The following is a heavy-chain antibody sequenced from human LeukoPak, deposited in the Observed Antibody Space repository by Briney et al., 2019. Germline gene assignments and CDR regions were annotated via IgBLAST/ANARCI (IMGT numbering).Heavy chain of an antibody. CDR3: ARERIGFGELYVDY. J-gene: IGHJ4*02. CDR1: GFTFSSYG. V-gene: IGHV3-30*03. Sequence: GGSLRLSCAASGFTFSSYGMHWVRQAPGKGLEWVAVISYDGSNKYYADSVKGRFTISRDNSKNTLYLQMNSLRAEDTAVYYCARERIGFGELYVDYWGQGTLVTVSS. CDR2: ISYDGSNK. D-gene: IGHD3-10*01.